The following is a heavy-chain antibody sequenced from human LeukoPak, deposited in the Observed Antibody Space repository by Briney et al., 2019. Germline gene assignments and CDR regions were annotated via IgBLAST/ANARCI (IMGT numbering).Heavy chain of an antibody. D-gene: IGHD3-22*01. CDR3: ARDSVHGYYDSSGYSALFDY. Sequence: GGSLRLSCAASGFTFSSYSMNWVRQAPGKGLEWVSSISSSSCYIYYADSVKGRFTISRDNAKNSLYLQMNSLRAEDTAVYYCARDSVHGYYDSSGYSALFDYWGQGTLVTVSS. J-gene: IGHJ4*02. V-gene: IGHV3-21*01. CDR1: GFTFSSYS. CDR2: ISSSSCYI.